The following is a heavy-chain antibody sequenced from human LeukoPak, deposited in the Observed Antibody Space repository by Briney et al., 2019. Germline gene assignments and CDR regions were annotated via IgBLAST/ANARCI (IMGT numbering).Heavy chain of an antibody. J-gene: IGHJ4*02. Sequence: SETLSLTCTVSGASVSSATYYWSWIRQPPGKGLERIGYVYFSGSTNYKASLKSRVTISLDTSNNQFSLKLSSVTAADTALYYCARLRVAEYYFDSWGQGTLVTVSS. D-gene: IGHD6-13*01. CDR2: VYFSGST. V-gene: IGHV4-61*01. CDR3: ARLRVAEYYFDS. CDR1: GASVSSATYY.